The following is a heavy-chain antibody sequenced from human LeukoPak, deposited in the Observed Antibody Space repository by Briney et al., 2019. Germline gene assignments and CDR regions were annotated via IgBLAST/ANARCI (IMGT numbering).Heavy chain of an antibody. J-gene: IGHJ4*02. CDR2: INPNSGGT. D-gene: IGHD6-19*01. Sequence: ASVKVSCKASGYTFIGYYMHWVRQAPGQGLEWMGWINPNSGGTNYAQKFQGRVTMTRDTSISTAYMELSRLRSDDTAVYYCARLNVAVAGTKSDYWGQGTLVTVSS. V-gene: IGHV1-2*02. CDR1: GYTFIGYY. CDR3: ARLNVAVAGTKSDY.